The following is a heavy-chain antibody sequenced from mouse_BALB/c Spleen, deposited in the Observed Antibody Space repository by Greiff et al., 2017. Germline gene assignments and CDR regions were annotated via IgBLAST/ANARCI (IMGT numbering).Heavy chain of an antibody. Sequence: QVQLQQSGAELVRPGVSVKISCKGSGYTFTDYAMHWVKQSHAKSLEWIGVISTYYGDASYNQKFKGKATMTVDKSSSTAYMELARLTSEDSAIYYCARRGDYAIDYWGQGTTLTVSS. D-gene: IGHD2-4*01. CDR2: ISTYYGDA. CDR3: ARRGDYAIDY. J-gene: IGHJ2*01. CDR1: GYTFTDYA. V-gene: IGHV1S137*01.